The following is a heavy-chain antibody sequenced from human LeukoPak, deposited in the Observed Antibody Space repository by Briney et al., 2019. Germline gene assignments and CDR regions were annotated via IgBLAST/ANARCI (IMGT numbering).Heavy chain of an antibody. CDR2: INHSGST. Sequence: SETLSLTCAVYGGSFSGYYWSWIRQPPGKGLEWIGEINHSGSTNYNPSLKSRVTISVDTSKNQFSLKLSSVTAADTAVYYCARDRVSYYYDSSGHNWFDPWGQGTLVTVSS. CDR1: GGSFSGYY. D-gene: IGHD3-22*01. V-gene: IGHV4-34*01. J-gene: IGHJ5*02. CDR3: ARDRVSYYYDSSGHNWFDP.